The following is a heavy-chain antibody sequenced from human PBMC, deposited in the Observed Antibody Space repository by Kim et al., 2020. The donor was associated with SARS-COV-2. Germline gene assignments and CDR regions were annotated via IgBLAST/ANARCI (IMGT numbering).Heavy chain of an antibody. D-gene: IGHD3-16*01. Sequence: SEKYYVDSVKGRFTISRDNAKNSLYLQMNSLRAEDTAVYYCVRGAYWFGPWGQGTLVTVSS. J-gene: IGHJ5*02. CDR3: VRGAYWFGP. V-gene: IGHV3-7*01. CDR2: SEK.